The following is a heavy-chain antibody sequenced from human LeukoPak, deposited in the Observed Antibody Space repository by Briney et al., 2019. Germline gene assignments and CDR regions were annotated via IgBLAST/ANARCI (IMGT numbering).Heavy chain of an antibody. J-gene: IGHJ5*02. CDR1: GFTFSSYG. Sequence: GMSLRLSCAASGFTFSSYGMHWVRQAPGKGLEWVAVISYDGGNKYYADSVKGRFTISRDNSKNTLYLQMSSLRAEDTAVYNCAKGNSDYGSGSFLNWFDPWGQGTPVTVSS. CDR2: ISYDGGNK. D-gene: IGHD3-10*01. CDR3: AKGNSDYGSGSFLNWFDP. V-gene: IGHV3-30*18.